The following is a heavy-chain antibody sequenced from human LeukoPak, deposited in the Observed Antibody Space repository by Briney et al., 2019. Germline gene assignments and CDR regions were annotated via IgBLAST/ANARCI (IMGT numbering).Heavy chain of an antibody. Sequence: PGGSLRLSCAASGFTFTSYGMNWARQAPGKGLEWVSFISASGSSAYYADSVKGRFTISSDNSKNTLYPQMNSLRVGDTAVFYCAKDVGPTPVYFDSWGQGTLVTVSS. CDR1: GFTFTSYG. V-gene: IGHV3-23*01. CDR3: AKDVGPTPVYFDS. D-gene: IGHD1-26*01. CDR2: ISASGSSA. J-gene: IGHJ4*02.